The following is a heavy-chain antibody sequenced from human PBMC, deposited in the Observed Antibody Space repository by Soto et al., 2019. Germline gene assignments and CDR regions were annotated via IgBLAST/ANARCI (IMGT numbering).Heavy chain of an antibody. D-gene: IGHD5-12*01. CDR3: AKDRGVATIIDY. CDR1: GFTLSSYG. CDR2: ISYDGSNK. V-gene: IGHV3-30*18. Sequence: GGSLRLSCAASGFTLSSYGMHWVRQAPGKGLEWVAVISYDGSNKYYADSVKGRFTISRDNSKNTLYLQMNSLRAEDTAVYYCAKDRGVATIIDYWGQGTLVTVSS. J-gene: IGHJ4*02.